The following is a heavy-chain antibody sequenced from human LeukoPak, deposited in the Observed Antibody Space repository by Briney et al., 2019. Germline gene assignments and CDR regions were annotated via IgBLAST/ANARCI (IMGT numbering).Heavy chain of an antibody. CDR3: ARARSPTMSVAGACFDY. Sequence: TPSETLSLTCTVSDVSISSYYWNWIRQPAGKGLEWIGRIYTNGITNYSPSLKSRVTMSVGTSKNQFSLNLNSVTAADTAVYYCARARSPTMSVAGACFDYWGQGILVTVSS. D-gene: IGHD6-19*01. CDR2: IYTNGIT. J-gene: IGHJ4*02. CDR1: DVSISSYY. V-gene: IGHV4-4*07.